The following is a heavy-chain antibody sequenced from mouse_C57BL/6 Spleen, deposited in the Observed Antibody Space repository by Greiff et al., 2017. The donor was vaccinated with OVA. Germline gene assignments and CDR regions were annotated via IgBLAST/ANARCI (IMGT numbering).Heavy chain of an antibody. CDR1: GYAFSSSW. CDR3: ASRDGSSYYYAMDY. V-gene: IGHV1-82*01. Sequence: VQLQQSGPELVKPGASVKISCKASGYAFSSSWMNWVKQRPGKGLEWIGRIYPGDGDTNYNGKFKGKATLTADKSSSTAYMQLSSLTSEDSAVYFCASRDGSSYYYAMDYWGQGTSVTVSS. D-gene: IGHD1-1*01. J-gene: IGHJ4*01. CDR2: IYPGDGDT.